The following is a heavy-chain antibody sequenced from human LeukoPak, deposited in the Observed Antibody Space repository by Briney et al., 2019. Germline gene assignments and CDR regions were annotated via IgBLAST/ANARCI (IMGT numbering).Heavy chain of an antibody. CDR3: AKAAYSSSWYYFDS. CDR2: ISGSGGST. J-gene: IGHJ4*02. Sequence: GGSLRLPCAASGFTFSTYAMNWVRQAPGKGLEWVSGISGSGGSTYYVDSVKGRFTISRDNSKNTLYLQMNSLRAEDTAVYYCAKAAYSSSWYYFDSWGQGTLVTVSS. D-gene: IGHD6-13*01. V-gene: IGHV3-23*01. CDR1: GFTFSTYA.